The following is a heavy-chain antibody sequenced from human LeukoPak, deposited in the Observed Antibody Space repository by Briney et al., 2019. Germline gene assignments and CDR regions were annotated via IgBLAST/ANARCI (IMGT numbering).Heavy chain of an antibody. CDR1: GYTFTGYY. V-gene: IGHV1-2*02. CDR2: INPDSGINPDNGGT. CDR3: ARDRRRLRYFDWPGGNWFDP. D-gene: IGHD3-9*01. J-gene: IGHJ5*02. Sequence: ASVKVSCKASGYTFTGYYIHWVRQAPGQGLEWMGWINPDSGINPDNGGTNYAQRFQGRVTMTRGTSISTAYMELSRLRSDDTAVYYCARDRRRLRYFDWPGGNWFDPWGQGTLVTVSS.